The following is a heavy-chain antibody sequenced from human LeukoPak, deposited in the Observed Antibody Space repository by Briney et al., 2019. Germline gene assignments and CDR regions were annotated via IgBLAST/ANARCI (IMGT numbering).Heavy chain of an antibody. J-gene: IGHJ4*02. V-gene: IGHV4-4*07. CDR3: ARGGGYASPIGY. CDR2: IYASGST. Sequence: SETLSLTCTVSGGSISSYYWSWIRQPAGKGLEWIGRIYASGSTNYNPSLNSRVTISVDTSKNQFSLKLSSVTAADTAVYYCARGGGYASPIGYWGQGALVTVSS. D-gene: IGHD5-12*01. CDR1: GGSISSYY.